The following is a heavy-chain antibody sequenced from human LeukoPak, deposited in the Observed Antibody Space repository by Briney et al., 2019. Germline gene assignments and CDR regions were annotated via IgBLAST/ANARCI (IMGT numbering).Heavy chain of an antibody. J-gene: IGHJ4*02. Sequence: GESLKISCKGSGSSFTSYWIGWVRQMPGKGLEWMGIVYPGDSDTRYSPSFQGQVTISADKSISTAYLQWNSLKSSDTAMYYCARQYNYALDYWGQGTLVTVSS. V-gene: IGHV5-51*01. CDR1: GSSFTSYW. D-gene: IGHD5-24*01. CDR3: ARQYNYALDY. CDR2: VYPGDSDT.